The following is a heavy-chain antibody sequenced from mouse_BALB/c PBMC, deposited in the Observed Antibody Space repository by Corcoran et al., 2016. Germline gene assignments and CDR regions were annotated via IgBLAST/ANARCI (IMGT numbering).Heavy chain of an antibody. CDR1: GYTFTSYV. Sequence: EVQLQQSGPELVKPGASSNMSCTASGYTFTSYVMHWVKQKPGQGLEWIGYINLNNGGTSYNHKFKGKATLTVDKSSSTAYMELRSLTSEDSAVYYCARGGSYAMDYWGQGTSVTVSS. J-gene: IGHJ4*01. V-gene: IGHV1-22*01. CDR2: INLNNGGT. CDR3: ARGGSYAMDY.